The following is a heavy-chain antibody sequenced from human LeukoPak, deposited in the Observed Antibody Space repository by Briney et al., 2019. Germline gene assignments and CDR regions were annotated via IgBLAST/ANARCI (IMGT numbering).Heavy chain of an antibody. D-gene: IGHD2-2*01. V-gene: IGHV1-46*01. CDR1: GYTFTTYY. CDR3: ARDHCSSTSCFDWYFDL. J-gene: IGHJ2*01. CDR2: INPSGGST. Sequence: ASVKVSCKASGYTFTTYYMHWVRQAPGQGLEWMGIINPSGGSTSYAQKFQGRVTMTRDTSTSTVYMELSSLRSEDTAVYYCARDHCSSTSCFDWYFDLWGRGTLVTVSS.